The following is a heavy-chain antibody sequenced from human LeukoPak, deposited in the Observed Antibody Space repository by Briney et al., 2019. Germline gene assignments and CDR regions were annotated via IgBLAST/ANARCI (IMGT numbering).Heavy chain of an antibody. CDR3: ARLLGSDVVLVLSAFDL. CDR1: GYVSTKYW. CDR2: IYPDDSDT. D-gene: IGHD4/OR15-4a*01. V-gene: IGHV5-51*01. J-gene: IGHJ2*01. Sequence: GVPLKISCQTSGYVSTKYWISWVPQKSGRGLECLGIIYPDDSDTRYNPSFQGQVIITADKSVNTAHLQWSSLKASDTALYYCARLLGSDVVLVLSAFDLWGRGTLVTVSS.